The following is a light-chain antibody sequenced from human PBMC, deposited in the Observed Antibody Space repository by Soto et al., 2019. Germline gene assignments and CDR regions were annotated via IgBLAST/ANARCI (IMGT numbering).Light chain of an antibody. Sequence: EIVLTQSPGTLSLSPGERATVACRASQSVSSSYLAWYQQKPGQAPRLLIYGASSRATGIPDRFSGSGSGTDFTLTISSLEPEDFAIYYCQQRRNWPPTFGQGTKVDIK. CDR1: QSVSSSY. V-gene: IGKV3D-20*02. J-gene: IGKJ1*01. CDR2: GAS. CDR3: QQRRNWPPT.